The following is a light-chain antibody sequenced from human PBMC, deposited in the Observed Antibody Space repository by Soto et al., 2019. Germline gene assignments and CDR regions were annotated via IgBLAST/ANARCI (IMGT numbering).Light chain of an antibody. Sequence: IVLPQYTATLSLSPGERATLSCRASQSVSSYLAWYQQKPGQAPRLLIYDASNRAAGIPARFSGSGSGTDFTLTISSLEPEDFAIYYCQQRQYWPPITFGQGTRLEIK. CDR1: QSVSSY. CDR2: DAS. V-gene: IGKV3-11*01. CDR3: QQRQYWPPIT. J-gene: IGKJ5*01.